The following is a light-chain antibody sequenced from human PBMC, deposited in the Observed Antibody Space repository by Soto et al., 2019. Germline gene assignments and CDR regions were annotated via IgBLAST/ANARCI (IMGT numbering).Light chain of an antibody. CDR1: QSVDRNY. CDR2: ATS. CDR3: QQYGSSPPAYT. Sequence: EVVLTQSPGPLSLSPGERATLSCRASQSVDRNYLSWFQHKRGQPPRVLVFATSSRAAGTPVRFSGSGSGTNFTLTITRVEPEDFGVYYCQQYGSSPPAYTFGLGTKLEI. J-gene: IGKJ2*01. V-gene: IGKV3-20*01.